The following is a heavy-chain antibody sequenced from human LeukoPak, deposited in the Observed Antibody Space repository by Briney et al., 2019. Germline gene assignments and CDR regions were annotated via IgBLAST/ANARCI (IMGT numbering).Heavy chain of an antibody. CDR1: GFTFSSFV. V-gene: IGHV3-64D*09. CDR3: VKDLRSDFMGVLSRYLSY. Sequence: PGGSLRLSCSASGFTFSSFVMHWVRQAPGKGLEYVAAISRNGGSTYYADSVKGRFTISRDNSKSTLYLQISSLRAEDTAVYLCVKDLRSDFMGVLSRYLSYWGQGTLVTVSS. J-gene: IGHJ4*02. CDR2: ISRNGGST. D-gene: IGHD2/OR15-2a*01.